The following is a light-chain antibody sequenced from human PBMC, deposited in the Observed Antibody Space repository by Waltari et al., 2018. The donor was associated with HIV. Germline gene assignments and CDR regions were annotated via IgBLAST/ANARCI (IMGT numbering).Light chain of an antibody. CDR1: SSDVGDYNS. CDR3: CSYAGTYTYV. V-gene: IGLV2-11*01. Sequence: QSALTQPRSVSGSPGQSVTISCTGTSSDVGDYNSVSWYQQHPGKAPKLMIYDVSKGPFGFPYRFSDSKSGNTASLTISGLHAEDDADYYCCSYAGTYTYVFGTGTNVTVL. CDR2: DVS. J-gene: IGLJ1*01.